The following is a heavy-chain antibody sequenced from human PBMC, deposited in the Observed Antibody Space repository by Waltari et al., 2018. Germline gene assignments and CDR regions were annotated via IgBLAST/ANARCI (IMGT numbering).Heavy chain of an antibody. V-gene: IGHV3-7*01. CDR1: VFTFTSNW. Sequence: EEQLVESGGGLIQPGGSLRLSWAASVFTFTSNWLAWVRQAPGKGLEWVANINQDGSEKRYVDSVKGRFTISRDNARNSLYLQLNSLRAEDTALYYCARDYYYYMYVWGQGTTVTVSS. CDR3: ARDYYYYMYV. CDR2: INQDGSEK. J-gene: IGHJ6*03.